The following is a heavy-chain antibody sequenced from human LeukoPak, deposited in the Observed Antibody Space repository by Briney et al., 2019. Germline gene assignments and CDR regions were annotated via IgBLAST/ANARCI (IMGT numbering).Heavy chain of an antibody. Sequence: SETLSLACTVSGGSISSYYWSWIRQPAGKGLELIGRIYTSGSTNYNPSLKSRVTMSVDTSKNQFSLKLSSVTAADTAVYYCARDPIYYYGSGSYYMDVWGKGTTVTVSS. J-gene: IGHJ6*03. D-gene: IGHD3-10*01. CDR2: IYTSGST. CDR1: GGSISSYY. V-gene: IGHV4-4*07. CDR3: ARDPIYYYGSGSYYMDV.